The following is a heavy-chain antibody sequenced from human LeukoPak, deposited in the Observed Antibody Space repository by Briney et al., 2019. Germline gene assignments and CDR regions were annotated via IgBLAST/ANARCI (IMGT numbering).Heavy chain of an antibody. CDR3: ARVHYSTAMVDIDY. CDR1: GFTFSSYE. CDR2: ISSSGSTI. D-gene: IGHD5-18*01. V-gene: IGHV3-48*03. Sequence: GGSLGLSCAASGFTFSSYEMHWVRQAPGKGLEWISYISSSGSTIYYADSVKGRFTISRDNGKNSLYLQMNSLRAEDTAVYYCARVHYSTAMVDIDYWGQGTLVTVSS. J-gene: IGHJ4*02.